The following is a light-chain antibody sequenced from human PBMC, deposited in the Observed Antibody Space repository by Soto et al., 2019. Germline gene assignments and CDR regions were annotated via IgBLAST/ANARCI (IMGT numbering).Light chain of an antibody. J-gene: IGKJ2*01. Sequence: DIQVTQSPSTLSASVGDSVTITCRASQSINYWLAWYQQKPGKAPRLLIYGASSLQSGVPSRFSGSGSETEFTLTIGSLQADDFATYYCQQYDGHFGQGTKLEVK. CDR1: QSINYW. CDR2: GAS. CDR3: QQYDGH. V-gene: IGKV1-5*01.